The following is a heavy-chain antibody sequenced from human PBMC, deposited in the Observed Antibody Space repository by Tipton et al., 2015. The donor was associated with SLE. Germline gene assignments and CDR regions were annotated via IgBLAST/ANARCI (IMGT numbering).Heavy chain of an antibody. CDR3: ARENRSLRGLFDS. CDR1: GGSFSGYY. CDR2: INHSGST. V-gene: IGHV4-34*01. Sequence: LRLSCAVYGGSFSGYYWSWIRQPPGKGLEWIGEINHSGSTNYNPSLKSRVTISVDTSKNQFSLKLSSVTAADTAVYYCARENRSLRGLFDSWGQGTLVTVSS. J-gene: IGHJ4*02. D-gene: IGHD4-17*01.